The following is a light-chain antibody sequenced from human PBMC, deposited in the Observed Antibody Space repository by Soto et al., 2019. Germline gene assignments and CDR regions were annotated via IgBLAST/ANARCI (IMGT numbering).Light chain of an antibody. CDR1: QSVSSSY. CDR2: CAS. J-gene: IGKJ4*01. CDR3: QQYGSSPLT. V-gene: IGKV3-20*01. Sequence: EIVWTQSPGTLSLSPGERATLSCRASQSVSSSYLAWYQQKPGQAPRLLIYCASSRATGIPDRFSGSGSGTDVTLTISRLEPEDFAVYYSQQYGSSPLTFGGGTKVEIK.